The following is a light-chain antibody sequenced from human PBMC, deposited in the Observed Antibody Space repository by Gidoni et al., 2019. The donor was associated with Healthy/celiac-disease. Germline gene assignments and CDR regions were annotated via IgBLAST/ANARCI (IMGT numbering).Light chain of an antibody. Sequence: SYELTQPPSVSVSLGQMARITCSGEALPKKYAYWYQQKPGQFPVLVIYKDSERPSGIPERFSGSSSGTIVTLTISGVQAEDEADYYCLSADSLGVFGGGTKLTVL. CDR1: ALPKKY. J-gene: IGLJ3*02. V-gene: IGLV3-16*01. CDR2: KDS. CDR3: LSADSLGV.